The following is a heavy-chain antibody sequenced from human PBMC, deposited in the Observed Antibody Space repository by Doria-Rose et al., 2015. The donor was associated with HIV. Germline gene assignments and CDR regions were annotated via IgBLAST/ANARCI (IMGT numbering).Heavy chain of an antibody. CDR2: ILSDDER. V-gene: IGHV2-26*01. J-gene: IGHJ4*02. CDR1: GVSLSSPGMG. Sequence: QITLKESGPVLVKPTETLTLTCTVSGVSLSSPGMGVSWIRQPPGKALERLANILSDDERSYTTSLKSRLTISRGTSKSQVVLTMTDMDPADTATYYCARIKSSRWYHKYYFDFWGQGTLVIVSA. D-gene: IGHD6-13*01. CDR3: ARIKSSRWYHKYYFDF.